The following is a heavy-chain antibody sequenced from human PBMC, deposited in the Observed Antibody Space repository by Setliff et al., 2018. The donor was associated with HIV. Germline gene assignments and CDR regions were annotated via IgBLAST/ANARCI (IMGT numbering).Heavy chain of an antibody. J-gene: IGHJ6*02. CDR1: GGSISNYY. CDR2: IYASGST. D-gene: IGHD1-26*01. CDR3: ARRSIVGSTRGYYYYALDV. Sequence: PSETLSLTCTVSGGSISNYYWSWIRQPPGKGLEWIGYIYASGSTNYSPSLKSRVTISVDTSKNQFSLKLTSVTAADTAVYYCARRSIVGSTRGYYYYALDVWGQGTTVTVSS. V-gene: IGHV4-59*08.